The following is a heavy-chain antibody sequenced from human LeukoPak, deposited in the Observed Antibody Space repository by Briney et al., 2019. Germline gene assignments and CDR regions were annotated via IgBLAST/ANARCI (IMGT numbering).Heavy chain of an antibody. V-gene: IGHV4-39*01. Sequence: SETLSLTCNVSGGSMRTSTHYWGWIRQPPGKGLEWVGTIYYSGSTYYNPSLKSRLSISVDTFKNQLSLRLDSVTAADTAIYYCARQAGYCSGGSCYFYFDFWGQGTLVTVSS. D-gene: IGHD2-15*01. CDR1: GGSMRTSTHY. J-gene: IGHJ4*02. CDR2: IYYSGST. CDR3: ARQAGYCSGGSCYFYFDF.